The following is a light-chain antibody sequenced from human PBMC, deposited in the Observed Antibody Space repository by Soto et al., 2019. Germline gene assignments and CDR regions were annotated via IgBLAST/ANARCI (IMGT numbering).Light chain of an antibody. Sequence: QSALTQPASVSGSPGQSITISCTGTSSDVGSYNLVSWYQQHPGKAPKLIIYEGSKRPSGVSNRFSGSKSGNTASLTISGLQAGDEADYYCCSYAGTSPYVFGTGTKVTVL. V-gene: IGLV2-23*01. CDR3: CSYAGTSPYV. J-gene: IGLJ1*01. CDR2: EGS. CDR1: SSDVGSYNL.